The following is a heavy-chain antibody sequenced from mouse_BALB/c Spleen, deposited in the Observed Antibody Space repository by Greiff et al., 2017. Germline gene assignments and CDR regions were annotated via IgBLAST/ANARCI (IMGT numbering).Heavy chain of an antibody. Sequence: EVQVVESGGGLVKPGGSLKLSCAASGFTFSSYAMSWVRQTPEKRLEWVASISSGGSTYYQDSVKGRFTISRDNASNILYLQMSSLRSEDTAMYCCASTVVAPYWYFDVWGAGTTVTVSS. J-gene: IGHJ1*01. CDR2: ISSGGST. CDR1: GFTFSSYA. V-gene: IGHV5-6-5*01. CDR3: ASTVVAPYWYFDV. D-gene: IGHD1-1*01.